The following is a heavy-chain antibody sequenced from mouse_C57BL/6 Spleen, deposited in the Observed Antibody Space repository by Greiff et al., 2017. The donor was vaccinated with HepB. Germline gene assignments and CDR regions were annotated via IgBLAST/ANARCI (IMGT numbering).Heavy chain of an antibody. CDR3: ARGDLFAY. CDR2: IYPGDGDT. V-gene: IGHV1-82*01. Sequence: QVQLQQSGPELVKPGASVKISCKASGYAFSSSWMNWVKQRPGKGLEWIGRIYPGDGDTNYNGKFKGKATLTADKSSSPAYMLLSSLTSEDSAVYCCARGDLFAYWGQGTLVTVSA. J-gene: IGHJ3*01. CDR1: GYAFSSSW. D-gene: IGHD3-3*01.